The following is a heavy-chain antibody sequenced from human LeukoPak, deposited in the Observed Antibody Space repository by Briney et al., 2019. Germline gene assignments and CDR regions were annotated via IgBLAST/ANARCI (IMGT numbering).Heavy chain of an antibody. CDR3: ARDRVDY. CDR2: ISSSSSYI. J-gene: IGHJ4*02. Sequence: GGSLRLSCAASGFTSSIYSMNWVRQAPGKGLEWVSFISSSSSYIYYADSVKGRFTISRDNAKNSLYLQMNSLRAEDTAVYYCARDRVDYWGQGTLVTVSS. V-gene: IGHV3-21*01. CDR1: GFTSSIYS. D-gene: IGHD3-10*01.